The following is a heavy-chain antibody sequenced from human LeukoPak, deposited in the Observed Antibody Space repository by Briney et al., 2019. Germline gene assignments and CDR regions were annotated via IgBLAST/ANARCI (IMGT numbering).Heavy chain of an antibody. V-gene: IGHV3-74*03. CDR3: ARGRSIVVVPTYFDY. CDR2: VNTDGSST. CDR1: GFIFSRXX. J-gene: IGHJ4*02. Sequence: AXSGFIFSRXXXXXVRXXPGXXXXXXXRVNTDGSSTVYADSVKGRFTISRDNAKNTLYLQMNSLRAEDTAVYYCARGRSIVVVPTYFDYWGQGTLVTVSS. D-gene: IGHD2-2*01.